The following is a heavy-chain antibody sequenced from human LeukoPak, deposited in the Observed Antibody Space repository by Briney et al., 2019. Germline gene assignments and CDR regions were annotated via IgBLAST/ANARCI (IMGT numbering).Heavy chain of an antibody. Sequence: ASVKVSCKVSGYTLTELSMHWVRQAPGKGLEWMGGFDPEDGETIYAQKFQGRVTMTEDTSTDTAYMELSSLRSEDTAVYYCATESRITIFGVVYWYFDLWGRGTLVTVSS. CDR2: FDPEDGET. CDR3: ATESRITIFGVVYWYFDL. D-gene: IGHD3-3*01. CDR1: GYTLTELS. V-gene: IGHV1-24*01. J-gene: IGHJ2*01.